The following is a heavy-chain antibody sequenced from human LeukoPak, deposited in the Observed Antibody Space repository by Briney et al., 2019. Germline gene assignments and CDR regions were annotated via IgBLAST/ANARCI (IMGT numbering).Heavy chain of an antibody. D-gene: IGHD3-10*01. CDR3: AKSDGSGSDY. CDR2: IYSDGTT. V-gene: IGHV3-53*05. CDR1: GFTVSSNY. Sequence: PGGSLRLSCAVSGFTVSSNYMSWVRQAPGKGLEWVSVIYSDGTTYYADSVKGRFTISRDNAKNSLYLQMNSLRAEDTALYYCAKSDGSGSDYWGQGTLVTVSS. J-gene: IGHJ4*02.